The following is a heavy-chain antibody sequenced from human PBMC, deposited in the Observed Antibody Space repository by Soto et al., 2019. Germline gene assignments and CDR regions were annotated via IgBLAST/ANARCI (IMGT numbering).Heavy chain of an antibody. CDR3: ARNFGESSDYLDDNWFDP. J-gene: IGHJ5*02. CDR1: GGSISSGGYC. Sequence: QVQLQESGPGLVKPSQTLSLTCTVSGGSISSGGYCWSWIRQHPGKGLEWIGFIYNSGSTYYNPSLRRRVTISIDTTKNQFSLKLGSVTAADTAVNYCARNFGESSDYLDDNWFDPWGQGTLVTVSS. D-gene: IGHD3-22*01. CDR2: IYNSGST. V-gene: IGHV4-31*03.